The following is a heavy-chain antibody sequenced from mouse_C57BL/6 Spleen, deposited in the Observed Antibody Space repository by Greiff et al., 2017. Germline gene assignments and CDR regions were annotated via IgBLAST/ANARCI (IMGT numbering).Heavy chain of an antibody. CDR3: ARSPPYYGSSYYYAMDY. J-gene: IGHJ4*01. CDR2: IHPNSGST. CDR1: GYTFTSYW. D-gene: IGHD1-1*01. V-gene: IGHV1-64*01. Sequence: QVQLQQPGAELVKPGASVKLSCKASGYTFTSYWMHWVKQRPGQGLEWIGMIHPNSGSTNYNEKFKSKATLTVDKSSSTAYMQLSSLTSEDSAVYYCARSPPYYGSSYYYAMDYWGQGTSVTVSS.